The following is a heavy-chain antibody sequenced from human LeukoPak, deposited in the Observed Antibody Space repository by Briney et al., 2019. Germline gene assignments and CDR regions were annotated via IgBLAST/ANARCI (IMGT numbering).Heavy chain of an antibody. CDR3: ARDGEGYSSSWYPNFDY. V-gene: IGHV4-34*09. CDR1: GGSFSGYY. Sequence: SETLSLTCAVYGGSFSGYYWSWIRQPPGKGLEWIGEINHSGSTNYNPSLKSRVTISVDTSKNQFSLKLSSVTAADTAVYYCARDGEGYSSSWYPNFDYWGQGTLVTVSS. D-gene: IGHD6-13*01. J-gene: IGHJ4*02. CDR2: INHSGST.